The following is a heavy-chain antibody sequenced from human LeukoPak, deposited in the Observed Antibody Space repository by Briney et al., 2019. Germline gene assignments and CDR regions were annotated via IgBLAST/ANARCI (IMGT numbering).Heavy chain of an antibody. J-gene: IGHJ4*02. D-gene: IGHD1-26*01. CDR1: GLTFSNYA. CDR3: AKDVVGAINYFDY. CDR2: INGGGDAT. Sequence: PGGSLRLSCAASGLTFSNYAMSWVRRAPGKGLEWVSAINGGGDATYYADSVKGRFTISRNNSKNTLYLQMNSLRADDTAVYYCAKDVVGAINYFDYWGQGTLVTVSS. V-gene: IGHV3-23*01.